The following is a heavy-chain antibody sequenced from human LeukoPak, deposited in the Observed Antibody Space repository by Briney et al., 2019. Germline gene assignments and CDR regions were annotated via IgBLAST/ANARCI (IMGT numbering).Heavy chain of an antibody. CDR3: AKGRSGYSHGFDF. V-gene: IGHV3-23*01. CDR2: ISGSGGNT. CDR1: GFTFSSYA. J-gene: IGHJ4*02. D-gene: IGHD5-18*01. Sequence: PGGSLRLSCEASGFTFSSYAMTWVRQAPGKGLEWVSTISGSGGNTYSADSVKGRLTISRDNSKNTLYLQMNSLRAEDTAVYFCAKGRSGYSHGFDFWGRGTLVTVSS.